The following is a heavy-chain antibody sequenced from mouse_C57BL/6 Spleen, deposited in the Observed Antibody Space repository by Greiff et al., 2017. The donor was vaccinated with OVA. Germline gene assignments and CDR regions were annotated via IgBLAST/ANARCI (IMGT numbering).Heavy chain of an antibody. Sequence: VQLQQPGAELVKPGASVKLSCKASGYTFTSYWMHWVKQRPGQGLEWIGMIHPNSGSTNYNEKFKSKATLTVDKSSSTAYMQLSSLTSEDSAVYYCARSSDGSSLFAYWGQGTLVTVSA. CDR3: ARSSDGSSLFAY. J-gene: IGHJ3*01. CDR2: IHPNSGST. D-gene: IGHD1-1*01. CDR1: GYTFTSYW. V-gene: IGHV1-64*01.